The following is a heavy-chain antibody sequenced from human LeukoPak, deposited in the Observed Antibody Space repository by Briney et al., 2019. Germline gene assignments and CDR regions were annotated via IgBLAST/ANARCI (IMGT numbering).Heavy chain of an antibody. CDR1: GFTFSSYA. Sequence: PGGSLRLSCAASGFTFSSYAMLWVRQAPGKGLEWVAVISYDGSNKYYADSVKGRFTISRDNSKNTLYLQMNSLRAEDTAVYYCARDGRWLQFLDYWGQGTLVTVSS. J-gene: IGHJ4*02. D-gene: IGHD5-24*01. CDR3: ARDGRWLQFLDY. V-gene: IGHV3-30*04. CDR2: ISYDGSNK.